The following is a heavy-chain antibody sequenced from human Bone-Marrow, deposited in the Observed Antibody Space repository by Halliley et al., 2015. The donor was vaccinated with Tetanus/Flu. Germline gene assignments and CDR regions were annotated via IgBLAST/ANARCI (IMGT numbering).Heavy chain of an antibody. J-gene: IGHJ4*02. CDR2: ITSAGNYI. CDR3: ARGSENRDYRRKLDY. V-gene: IGHV3-48*03. Sequence: WVSYITSAGNYIYYADSVKGRFTVSRDNAKNSLFLQMNSLTAEDTAVYYCARGSENRDYRRKLDYWGQGILVTVSS. D-gene: IGHD1-26*01.